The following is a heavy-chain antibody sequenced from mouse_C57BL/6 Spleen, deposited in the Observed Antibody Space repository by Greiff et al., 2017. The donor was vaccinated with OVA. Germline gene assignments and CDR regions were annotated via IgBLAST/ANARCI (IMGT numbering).Heavy chain of an antibody. V-gene: IGHV1-62-2*01. CDR3: ARHEEGYYGSSPFAY. CDR1: GYTFTEYT. J-gene: IGHJ3*01. D-gene: IGHD1-1*01. Sequence: VKVVESGAELVKPGASVKLSCKASGYTFTEYTIHWVKQRSGQGLEWIGWFYPGSGSLKYNEKFKGKATLTADKSSSTVYMELSRLTSEDSAVYFCARHEEGYYGSSPFAYWGQGTLLTVSA. CDR2: FYPGSGSL.